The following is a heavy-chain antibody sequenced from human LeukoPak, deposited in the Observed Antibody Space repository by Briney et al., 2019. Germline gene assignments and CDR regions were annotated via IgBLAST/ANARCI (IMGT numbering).Heavy chain of an antibody. D-gene: IGHD3-22*01. V-gene: IGHV4-39*01. CDR2: IYYRGST. CDR3: ARRRYYDSTGYLD. J-gene: IGHJ1*01. Sequence: SETLSLTCTISGDSISSSSYYWGWIRQPPGKGLEWIGDIYYRGSTNYNPSLKSRVSISIDTSNNQFSLTLNSVTAADTALYFCARRRYYDSTGYLDWGQGTLVTVSS. CDR1: GDSISSSSYY.